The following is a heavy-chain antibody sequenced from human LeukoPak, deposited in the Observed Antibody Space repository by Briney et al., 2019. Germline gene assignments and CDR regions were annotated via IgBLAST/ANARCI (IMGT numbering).Heavy chain of an antibody. CDR1: GGSISSGGYS. J-gene: IGHJ3*02. CDR2: IYHSGST. D-gene: IGHD3-22*01. Sequence: TLSLTCAVSGGSISSGGYSWSWIRQPPGTGLEWLGYIYHSGSTYYNPSLKGRVTISVDRSKNQFSLKLSSVTAADTAVYYCARVGSGYYYSSYAFDIWGQGTMVTVSS. V-gene: IGHV4-30-2*01. CDR3: ARVGSGYYYSSYAFDI.